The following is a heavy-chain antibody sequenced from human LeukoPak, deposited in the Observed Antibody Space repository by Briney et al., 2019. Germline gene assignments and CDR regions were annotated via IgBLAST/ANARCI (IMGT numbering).Heavy chain of an antibody. CDR1: GLTVSSTY. Sequence: GGSLRLSCAASGLTVSSTYMIWLRQGPGKGLEWVSSISGGGGSTYYADSVRGRFTISRDNSKNTLYLQMSSLRAEDTAVYYCAKDRGNALGYLDSWGQGTLVTVSS. V-gene: IGHV3-23*01. CDR2: ISGGGGST. J-gene: IGHJ4*02. CDR3: AKDRGNALGYLDS. D-gene: IGHD1-1*01.